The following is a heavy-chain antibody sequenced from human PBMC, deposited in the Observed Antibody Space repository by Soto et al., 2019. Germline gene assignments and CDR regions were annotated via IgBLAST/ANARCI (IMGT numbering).Heavy chain of an antibody. J-gene: IGHJ4*02. CDR3: ARDNLEDIDLRGYYFDN. D-gene: IGHD2-15*01. V-gene: IGHV1-69*01. CDR2: IIPIFGTT. CDR1: GGTFSTSS. Sequence: QVQLVQSGAEVKKPGSSVKVSCKVSGGTFSTSSINWVRQAPGQGLEWMGGIIPIFGTTNYIQEFQGRLTITADDSTRTAYMDLSSLRSEDTAFYYCARDNLEDIDLRGYYFDNWGQGTLVTVSS.